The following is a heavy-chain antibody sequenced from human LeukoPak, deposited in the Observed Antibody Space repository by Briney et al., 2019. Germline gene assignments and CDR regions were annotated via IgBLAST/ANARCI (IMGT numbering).Heavy chain of an antibody. Sequence: PGRSLRLSCAASGFTFSSYGMHWVRQAPGKGLEWVAVISYDGSNKYYADSVKGRFTISRDNSKNTLYLQMNSLRAEDTAVYYCAKDSSGYYRGSDYWGQGTLVTVSS. D-gene: IGHD3-22*01. CDR1: GFTFSSYG. CDR2: ISYDGSNK. V-gene: IGHV3-30*18. CDR3: AKDSSGYYRGSDY. J-gene: IGHJ4*02.